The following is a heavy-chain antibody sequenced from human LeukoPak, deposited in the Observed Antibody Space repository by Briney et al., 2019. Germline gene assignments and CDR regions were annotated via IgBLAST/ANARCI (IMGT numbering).Heavy chain of an antibody. V-gene: IGHV1-2*04. CDR2: INPNSGGT. J-gene: IGHJ5*02. CDR3: ARDPGMSGSYDVSLDNWFDP. Sequence: ASVKVSCKASGYTFTGYCMHWVRQAPGQGLEWMGWINPNSGGTNYAQKFQDWVTMTRDTSISTAYMELSRLRSDDTAVYYCARDPGMSGSYDVSLDNWFDPWGQGTLVTVSS. CDR1: GYTFTGYC. D-gene: IGHD1-26*01.